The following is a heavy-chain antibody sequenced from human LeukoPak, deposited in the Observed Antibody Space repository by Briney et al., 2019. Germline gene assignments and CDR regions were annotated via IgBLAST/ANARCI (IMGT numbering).Heavy chain of an antibody. J-gene: IGHJ4*02. D-gene: IGHD3-16*02. CDR1: GFTFDDYG. V-gene: IGHV3-20*04. CDR3: ARGYLTFGGVIVISFDFDY. Sequence: TGGSLRLSCAASGFTFDDYGMSWVRQAPGKGLEWVSGINWNGGSTGYADSVKGRFTISRDNAKNSLYLQMNSLRAEDTALYYCARGYLTFGGVIVISFDFDYWGQGTLVTVSS. CDR2: INWNGGST.